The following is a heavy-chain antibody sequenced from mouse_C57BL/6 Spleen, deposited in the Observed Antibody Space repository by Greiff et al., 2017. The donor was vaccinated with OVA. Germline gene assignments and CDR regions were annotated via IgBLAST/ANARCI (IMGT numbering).Heavy chain of an antibody. CDR3: TTLRGVSPDY. CDR1: GFNIKDDY. CDR2: IDPENGDT. V-gene: IGHV14-4*01. Sequence: DVKLQESGAELVRPGASVKLSCTASGFNIKDDYMHWVKQRPEQGLEWIGWIDPENGDTEYASKFQGKATITADTSSNTAYLQLSSLTSEDTAVYYCTTLRGVSPDYWGQGTTLTVSS. J-gene: IGHJ2*01. D-gene: IGHD2-10*02.